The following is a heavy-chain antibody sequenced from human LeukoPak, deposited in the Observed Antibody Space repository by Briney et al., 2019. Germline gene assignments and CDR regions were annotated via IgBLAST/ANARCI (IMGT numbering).Heavy chain of an antibody. V-gene: IGHV3-30*04. J-gene: IGHJ5*02. D-gene: IGHD5-12*01. Sequence: QPGRSLRLSCAASGFTFSGYAMHWVRQAPGKGLEWVAVISYDGSNKYYADSVKGRFTISRDNSKNTLYLQMNSLRAEDTAVYYCARKDQYSGYVNWFDPWGQGTLVTVSS. CDR3: ARKDQYSGYVNWFDP. CDR2: ISYDGSNK. CDR1: GFTFSGYA.